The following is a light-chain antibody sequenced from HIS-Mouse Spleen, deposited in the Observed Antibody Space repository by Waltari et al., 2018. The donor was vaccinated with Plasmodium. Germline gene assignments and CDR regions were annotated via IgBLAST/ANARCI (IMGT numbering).Light chain of an antibody. V-gene: IGLV3-27*01. J-gene: IGLJ3*02. CDR3: YSAADNNWV. CDR2: KDS. CDR1: VLAKKY. Sequence: SYELTQPSSVSVSPGQTARITCSGDVLAKKYARWFQQKPGQAPVLVIYKDSERPSGIPGRFSGSSSGTTVTLTISGAQVEDEADYYCYSAADNNWVFGGGTKQTVL.